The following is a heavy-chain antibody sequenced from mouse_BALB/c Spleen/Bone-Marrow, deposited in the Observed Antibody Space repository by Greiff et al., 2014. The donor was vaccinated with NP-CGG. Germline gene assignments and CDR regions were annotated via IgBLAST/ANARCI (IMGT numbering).Heavy chain of an antibody. V-gene: IGHV5-12-2*01. Sequence: DVMLVESGGGLVQPGGSLKLSCAASGFTFSSYTMSWVRQTPEKRLEWVAYISNGGGSTYYPDTVKGRFTISRDNAKNTLYLQMSSLKSEDTAMYYCARHNYYGSSIAYWGQGTLVTVSA. J-gene: IGHJ3*01. CDR2: ISNGGGST. CDR3: ARHNYYGSSIAY. D-gene: IGHD1-1*01. CDR1: GFTFSSYT.